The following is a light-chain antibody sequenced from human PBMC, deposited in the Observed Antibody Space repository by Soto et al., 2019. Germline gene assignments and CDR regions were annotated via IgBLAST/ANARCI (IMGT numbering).Light chain of an antibody. CDR2: GAS. V-gene: IGKV3-20*01. CDR1: QSVSSSY. Sequence: EIVVTQSPGTLSLSPGERATLSCRASQSVSSSYLAWYQQKPGQAPRLLIYGASSTATGIPDRFSGSGSGTDFTLTISRLEPEDFVVYYCQQYGSSPPVTFGQGTRLEIK. J-gene: IGKJ5*01. CDR3: QQYGSSPPVT.